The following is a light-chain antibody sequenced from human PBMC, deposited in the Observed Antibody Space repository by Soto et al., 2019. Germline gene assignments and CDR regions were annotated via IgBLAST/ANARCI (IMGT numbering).Light chain of an antibody. V-gene: IGLV2-11*01. J-gene: IGLJ1*01. CDR3: CSYAGSYTFLLV. Sequence: SALTQPRSVSWSPGQSVTISCTGTSSDVGGYNYVSWYQQHPGKAPKLMIYDVSKRPSGVPDRFSGSKSGNTASLTISGLQAEDEADYYCCSYAGSYTFLLVFGTGTKVTVL. CDR2: DVS. CDR1: SSDVGGYNY.